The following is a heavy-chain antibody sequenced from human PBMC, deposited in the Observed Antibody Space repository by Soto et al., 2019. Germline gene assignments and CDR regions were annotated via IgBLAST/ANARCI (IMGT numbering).Heavy chain of an antibody. Sequence: ASETLSLTCTVSYSFVLSRSYFWTWIRQPPGKGLEWIAYISHTGDTNYNPSLKSRVTISIDTSRNQFSLTVPSVTAADTAVYFYARIVVGVTVDLWGQGSLVSVSS. V-gene: IGHV4-61*01. D-gene: IGHD1-26*01. CDR2: ISHTGDT. J-gene: IGHJ4*02. CDR1: YSFVLSRSYF. CDR3: ARIVVGVTVDL.